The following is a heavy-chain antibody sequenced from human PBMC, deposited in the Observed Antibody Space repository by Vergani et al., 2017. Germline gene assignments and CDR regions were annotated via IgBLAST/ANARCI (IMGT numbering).Heavy chain of an antibody. V-gene: IGHV1-46*03. CDR2: INPSGGST. CDR3: TTGTSDSSSSWEPDAFDI. Sequence: QVQLVQSGAEVKKPGASVKVSCKASGYTFTSYYMHWVRQAPGQGLEWMGIINPSGGSTSYAQKFQGRLTMTRVTSTSTVYMELSSLRSEDTAVYYCTTGTSDSSSSWEPDAFDIWGQGTMVTVSS. D-gene: IGHD6-13*01. CDR1: GYTFTSYY. J-gene: IGHJ3*02.